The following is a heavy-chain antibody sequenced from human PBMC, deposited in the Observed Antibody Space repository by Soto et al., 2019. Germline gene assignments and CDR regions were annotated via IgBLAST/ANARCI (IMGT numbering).Heavy chain of an antibody. CDR1: GFPFSSYG. Sequence: EVQLLESGGGLIQPGGSLRLSCAASGFPFSSYGMNWVRQAPGKGLEWVSAISGSDGTTHYADSGRGRFTISRDNANNTVFLQMNSLRVEDTGLYYCAKAVAFQSGDNSRSHYFAPWGQGALGTVSS. CDR3: AKAVAFQSGDNSRSHYFAP. J-gene: IGHJ5*02. CDR2: ISGSDGTT. D-gene: IGHD2-21*01. V-gene: IGHV3-23*01.